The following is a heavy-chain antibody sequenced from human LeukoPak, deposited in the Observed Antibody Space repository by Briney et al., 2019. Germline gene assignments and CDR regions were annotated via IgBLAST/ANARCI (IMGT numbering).Heavy chain of an antibody. CDR1: EYTFTSYY. CDR2: INPSGGST. D-gene: IGHD3-22*01. CDR3: ARVGDYYDSSGYYRSIWNYYYYYMDV. V-gene: IGHV1-46*01. Sequence: GASVKVSCKASEYTFTSYYMHWVRQAPGQGLEWMGIINPSGGSTSYAQKFQGRVTITRNTSISTAYMELSSLGSEDTAVYYCARVGDYYDSSGYYRSIWNYYYYYMDVWGKGTTVTVSS. J-gene: IGHJ6*03.